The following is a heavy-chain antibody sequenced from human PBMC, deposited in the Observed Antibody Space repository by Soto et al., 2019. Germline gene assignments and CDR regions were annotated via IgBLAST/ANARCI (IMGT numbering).Heavy chain of an antibody. CDR1: GGTFSSYA. V-gene: IGHV1-69*06. J-gene: IGHJ4*02. Sequence: SVKVSCKASGGTFSSYAISWVRQAPGQGLEWMGGIIPIFGTANYAQKFQGRVTITADKSTSTAYMELSSLRSEDTAVYYCARKYYDSSGPTIDYWGQGTLVTVSS. CDR2: IIPIFGTA. D-gene: IGHD3-22*01. CDR3: ARKYYDSSGPTIDY.